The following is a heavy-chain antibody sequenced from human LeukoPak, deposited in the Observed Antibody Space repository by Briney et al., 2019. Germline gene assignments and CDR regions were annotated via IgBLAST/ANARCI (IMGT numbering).Heavy chain of an antibody. Sequence: SVKVSCKASGFTFTSSAVQWVRQARGQRLEWIGWIVVGSGNTNYAQKFQERVTITGDMSTSTAYMELSSLRSEDTAVYYCAESGVYYDSSGYPASGAFDIWGQGTMVTVSS. V-gene: IGHV1-58*01. CDR3: AESGVYYDSSGYPASGAFDI. D-gene: IGHD3-22*01. CDR2: IVVGSGNT. CDR1: GFTFTSSA. J-gene: IGHJ3*02.